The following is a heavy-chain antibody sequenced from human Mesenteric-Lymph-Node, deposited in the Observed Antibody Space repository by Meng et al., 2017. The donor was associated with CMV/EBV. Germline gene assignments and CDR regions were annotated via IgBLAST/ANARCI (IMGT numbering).Heavy chain of an antibody. CDR2: IYWDDDK. Sequence: QITLKESGPTLVKSTQTPTLTCIFSGFSLSTSGVGVGWIRQPPGKALEWLALIYWDDDKRYSPSLKRRLTITKDTSKNQVVLTMTNMDPVDTATYYRAHSSGIAAAGPFYFDYWGQGTLVTVSS. V-gene: IGHV2-5*02. CDR1: GFSLSTSGVG. CDR3: AHSSGIAAAGPFYFDY. D-gene: IGHD6-13*01. J-gene: IGHJ4*02.